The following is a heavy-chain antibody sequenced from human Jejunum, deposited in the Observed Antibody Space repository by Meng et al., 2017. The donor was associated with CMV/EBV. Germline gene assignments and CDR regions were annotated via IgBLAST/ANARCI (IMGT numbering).Heavy chain of an antibody. J-gene: IGHJ5*02. CDR1: GVLLTNYW. V-gene: IGHV3-74*01. D-gene: IGHD2-21*01. CDR3: AISVARYNWFDP. Sequence: ASGVLLTNYWIHWVRHAPGKGLEWVSRINSDGSSTSYADSVKDRFTISRDNAKNTLYLQMNSLRGEDTAVYYCAISVARYNWFDPWGQGTLVTVSS. CDR2: INSDGSST.